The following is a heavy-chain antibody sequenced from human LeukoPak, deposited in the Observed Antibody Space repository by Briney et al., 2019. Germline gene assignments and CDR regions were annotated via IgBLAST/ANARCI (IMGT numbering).Heavy chain of an antibody. CDR1: GVSISSYY. J-gene: IGHJ4*02. D-gene: IGHD3-3*01. Sequence: SETLSLTCTVSGVSISSYYWSWIRQPAGKGLEWIGRIHTSGSTNYNPSLKSRVTMSVDTSKNQFSLKLSSVTAADTAVYYCARGRMYDFWSGILGYWGQGTLVTVSS. CDR2: IHTSGST. V-gene: IGHV4-4*07. CDR3: ARGRMYDFWSGILGY.